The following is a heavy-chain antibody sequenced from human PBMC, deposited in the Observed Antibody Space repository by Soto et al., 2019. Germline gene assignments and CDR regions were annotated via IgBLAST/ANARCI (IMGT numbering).Heavy chain of an antibody. V-gene: IGHV3-30*18. J-gene: IGHJ4*02. CDR1: GFTFSSYG. Sequence: QVQLVESGGGGVQPGRSLRLSCAASGFTFSSYGMHWVRQAPGKGLEWVAVISYDGSNKYYADSVKGRFTISRDNSKNTLYLQMNSLRAEDTAVYYCAKDRRKVVVAAPFDYWGQGTLVTVSS. CDR2: ISYDGSNK. D-gene: IGHD2-15*01. CDR3: AKDRRKVVVAAPFDY.